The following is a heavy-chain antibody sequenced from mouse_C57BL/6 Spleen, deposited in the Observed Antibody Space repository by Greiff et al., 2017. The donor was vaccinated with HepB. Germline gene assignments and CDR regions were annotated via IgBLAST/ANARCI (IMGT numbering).Heavy chain of an antibody. CDR3: ARGGNLLWSFYAMDY. D-gene: IGHD2-1*01. CDR2: INPNNGGT. Sequence: EVQLQQSGPELVKPGASVKIPCKASGYTFTDYNMDWVKQSHGKSLEWIGDINPNNGGTIYNQKFKGKATLTVDKSSSTAYMELRSLTSEDTAVYYGARGGNLLWSFYAMDYWGQGTSVTVSS. J-gene: IGHJ4*01. V-gene: IGHV1-18*01. CDR1: GYTFTDYN.